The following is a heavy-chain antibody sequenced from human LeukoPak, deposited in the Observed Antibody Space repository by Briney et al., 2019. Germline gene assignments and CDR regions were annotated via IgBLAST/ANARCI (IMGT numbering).Heavy chain of an antibody. D-gene: IGHD6-13*01. CDR2: IKHDGSDH. Sequence: PGGSLRLSCVGSGFTFGSYWMSWVRQAPGKGLEWVANIKHDGSDHHYADSVAGRFTISRDNAKNSLYREMNSLRAEDAAVYYCARPAYSSSFDYWGQGTLVTVSS. CDR1: GFTFGSYW. J-gene: IGHJ4*02. CDR3: ARPAYSSSFDY. V-gene: IGHV3-7*01.